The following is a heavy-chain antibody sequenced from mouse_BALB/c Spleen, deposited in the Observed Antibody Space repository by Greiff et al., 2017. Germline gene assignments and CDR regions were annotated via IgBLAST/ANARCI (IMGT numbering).Heavy chain of an antibody. J-gene: IGHJ4*01. D-gene: IGHD2-1*01. V-gene: IGHV14-4*02. CDR1: GFNITDYY. CDR3: KFYYGNYVYAMDY. CDR2: IDPENGDT. Sequence: VQLQQSGAELVRSGASVKLSCTASGFNITDYYMHWVKQRPEQGLEWIGWIDPENGDTEYAPKFQGKATMTADTSSNTAYLQLSSLTSEDTAVYYCKFYYGNYVYAMDYWGQGTSVTVSS.